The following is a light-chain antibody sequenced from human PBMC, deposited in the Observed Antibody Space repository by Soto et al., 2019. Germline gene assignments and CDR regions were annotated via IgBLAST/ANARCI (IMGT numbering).Light chain of an antibody. CDR3: QQYDSSPRT. J-gene: IGKJ1*01. CDR2: GAS. CDR1: QRLSSNY. Sequence: EIWLTQSPGPLSLSPGERATLSCWASQRLSSNYLAWFQQKPGQAPRLIIFGASNRATGVPDRFSGSGSGTDFTLTISRVEPEDFAIYYCQQYDSSPRTFGQGTKVEI. V-gene: IGKV3-20*01.